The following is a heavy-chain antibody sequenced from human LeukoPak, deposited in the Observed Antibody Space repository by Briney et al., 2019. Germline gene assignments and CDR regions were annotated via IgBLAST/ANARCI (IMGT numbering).Heavy chain of an antibody. Sequence: SETLSLTCTVSGGSISSYYWSWIRQPAGKGLEWIGRIYTSGSTNYNPSLKSRVTMSVDTSKNQFSLKLSSVTAADTAVYYCGRGPPGVLRGWYMRVPWGFDPWGQGTLVTVSS. CDR3: GRGPPGVLRGWYMRVPWGFDP. D-gene: IGHD6-19*01. CDR1: GGSISSYY. V-gene: IGHV4-4*07. CDR2: IYTSGST. J-gene: IGHJ5*02.